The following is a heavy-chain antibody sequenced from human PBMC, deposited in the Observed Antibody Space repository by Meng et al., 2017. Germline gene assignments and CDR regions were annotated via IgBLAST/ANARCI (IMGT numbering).Heavy chain of an antibody. V-gene: IGHV1-69*06. Sequence: QGQLAQCGAGAKNPGVSVKRACKASGGTFSILPISLVRQAPAQELEWMGGIIPIFGTANYAQNFQGRVTITADKSTSTAYMELSSLRSEDTAVYYCARGVGYGGNSLYFDYWGQGTLVTVSS. CDR3: ARGVGYGGNSLYFDY. D-gene: IGHD4-23*01. CDR1: GGTFSILP. CDR2: IIPIFGTA. J-gene: IGHJ4*02.